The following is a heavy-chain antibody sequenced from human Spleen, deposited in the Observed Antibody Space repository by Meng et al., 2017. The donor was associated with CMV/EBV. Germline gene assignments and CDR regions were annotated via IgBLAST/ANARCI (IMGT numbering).Heavy chain of an antibody. J-gene: IGHJ6*02. Sequence: SETLSLTCTVSGGSISSYYWSWIRQPPGKGLEWIGYIYYSGSTNYNPSLKSRVTISVDTSKNQFSLKLSSVTAADTAVYYCASPHPTYGMDVWGQGTTVTVSS. CDR3: ASPHPTYGMDV. CDR1: GGSISSYY. CDR2: IYYSGST. V-gene: IGHV4-59*01.